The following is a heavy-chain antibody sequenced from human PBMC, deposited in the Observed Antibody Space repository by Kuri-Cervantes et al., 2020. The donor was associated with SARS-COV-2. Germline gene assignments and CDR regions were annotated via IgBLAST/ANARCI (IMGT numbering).Heavy chain of an antibody. CDR3: AKSGSSSSSYVSRLDV. J-gene: IGHJ6*04. CDR2: ISSGSYIT. V-gene: IGHV3-23*01. Sequence: GGSLRLSCAASGFTFSSYEMSWVREAPGKGLEWVAAISSGSYITHYADSVKGRFTISRDDSKNTLHLQMDSLRGEDTAVYYCAKSGSSSSSYVSRLDVWGKGTTVTVSS. D-gene: IGHD3-16*01. CDR1: GFTFSSYE.